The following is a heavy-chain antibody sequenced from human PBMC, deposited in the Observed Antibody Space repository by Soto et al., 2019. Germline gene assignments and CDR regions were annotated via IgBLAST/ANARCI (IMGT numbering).Heavy chain of an antibody. CDR1: GFTFSSYD. CDR3: ARSVMAYYDISDV. CDR2: IGTAGDT. Sequence: EVQLVESGGGLVQPGGSLRLSCAASGFTFSSYDMHWVRQATGKGLEWVSAIGTAGDTYYPGSVKGRFTISRENAKNSLYLQMNSLRAEDTAVYYCARSVMAYYDISDVWGQGTTVTVSS. D-gene: IGHD3-9*01. V-gene: IGHV3-13*01. J-gene: IGHJ6*02.